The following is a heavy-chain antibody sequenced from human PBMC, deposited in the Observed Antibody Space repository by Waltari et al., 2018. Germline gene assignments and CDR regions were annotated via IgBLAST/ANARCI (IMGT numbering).Heavy chain of an antibody. V-gene: IGHV1-3*01. CDR1: GYTFTSYA. CDR3: ARSKFPHDYGDYAPFDY. Sequence: QVQLVQSGAEVKKPGASVKVSCKASGYTFTSYAMHWVRQAPGQRLAWMGWINAGNGNTKYAQKFQGRVTITRETSASTAYRELSSLRSEDTAVYYCARSKFPHDYGDYAPFDYWGQGTLVTVSS. CDR2: INAGNGNT. D-gene: IGHD4-17*01. J-gene: IGHJ4*02.